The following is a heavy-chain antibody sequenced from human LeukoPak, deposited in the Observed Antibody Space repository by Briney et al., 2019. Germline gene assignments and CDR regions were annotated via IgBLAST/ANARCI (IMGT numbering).Heavy chain of an antibody. V-gene: IGHV4-34*01. Sequence: SETLSLTCAVYGGSFSGYYWSWIRQPPGKGLEWIGEINHSGSTNYNPSLKSRVTISVDTSKNQFSLKLSSVTAADTAVHYCARRLSRGRHYYFDYWGQGTLVTVSS. D-gene: IGHD3-10*01. J-gene: IGHJ4*02. CDR2: INHSGST. CDR3: ARRLSRGRHYYFDY. CDR1: GGSFSGYY.